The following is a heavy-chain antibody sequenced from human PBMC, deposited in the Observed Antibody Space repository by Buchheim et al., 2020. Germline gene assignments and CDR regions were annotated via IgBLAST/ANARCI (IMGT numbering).Heavy chain of an antibody. CDR3: ARGRPSSSGYWDAFDI. J-gene: IGHJ3*02. D-gene: IGHD3-22*01. Sequence: EVQLLESGGGLVQPGGSLRLSCAASGFAFSSYALSWVRQAPGKGLEWVSAISGSGSSTYYADSVKGRFTFSRDNSKNTLYLQMNSLRAEDTAAYYCARGRPSSSGYWDAFDIWGQGT. CDR2: ISGSGSST. V-gene: IGHV3-23*01. CDR1: GFAFSSYA.